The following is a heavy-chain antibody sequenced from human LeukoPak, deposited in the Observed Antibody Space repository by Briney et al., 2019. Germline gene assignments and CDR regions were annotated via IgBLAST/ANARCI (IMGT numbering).Heavy chain of an antibody. J-gene: IGHJ4*02. Sequence: ASVTVSFKASVYTFTIYGSSWGRPAPARGLEWMGCISAYKGDTNYAQKLRGGVNMTTDTYKSTAYMEMRSLRSDDTAVYYSARWQWALLKPFDYWGQGTLVTVSS. CDR1: VYTFTIYG. D-gene: IGHD1-26*01. CDR3: ARWQWALLKPFDY. CDR2: ISAYKGDT. V-gene: IGHV1-18*01.